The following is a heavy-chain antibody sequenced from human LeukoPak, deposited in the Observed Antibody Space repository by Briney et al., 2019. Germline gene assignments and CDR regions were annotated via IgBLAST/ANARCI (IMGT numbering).Heavy chain of an antibody. CDR2: IFTSGST. Sequence: SETLSLTCTVSGGSISSYYWSWIRQPAGKGLEWIGRIFTSGSTNYNPSLKSRVTISVDKSKNQFSLKLSSVTAADTAVYYCARSIAVAFDYWGQGTLVTVSS. CDR3: ARSIAVAFDY. V-gene: IGHV4-4*07. CDR1: GGSISSYY. J-gene: IGHJ4*02. D-gene: IGHD6-19*01.